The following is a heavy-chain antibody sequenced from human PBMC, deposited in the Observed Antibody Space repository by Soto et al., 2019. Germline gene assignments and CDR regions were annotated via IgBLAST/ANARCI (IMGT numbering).Heavy chain of an antibody. D-gene: IGHD6-19*01. CDR2: IRSKAYGGTT. J-gene: IGHJ6*03. CDR1: GFTFCGYA. CDR3: TRVWQWLAYYYYYYMDV. Sequence: GGSLRLSCTASGFTFCGYAMSWFRQAPGKGLEWVGFIRSKAYGGTTEYAASVKGRFTISRDDSKSIAYLQMNSLKTEDTAVYYCTRVWQWLAYYYYYYMDVWGKGTTVTVSS. V-gene: IGHV3-49*03.